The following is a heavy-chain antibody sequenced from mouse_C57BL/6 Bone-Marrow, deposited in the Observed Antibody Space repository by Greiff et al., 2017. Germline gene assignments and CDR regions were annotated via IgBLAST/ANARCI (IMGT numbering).Heavy chain of an antibody. V-gene: IGHV3-6*01. D-gene: IGHD2-1*01. CDR2: ISYDGSN. J-gene: IGHJ2*01. Sequence: EPGPGLVKPSQSLSLTCSVTGYSITSCYYWNWIRQFPGNKLEWMGYISYDGSNNYNPSLKNRISITRDTSKNQFFLKLNSVTTEDTATCDSARKGNYPYDFGCWGQGTTLTVSS. CDR3: ARKGNYPYDFGC. CDR1: GYSITSCYY.